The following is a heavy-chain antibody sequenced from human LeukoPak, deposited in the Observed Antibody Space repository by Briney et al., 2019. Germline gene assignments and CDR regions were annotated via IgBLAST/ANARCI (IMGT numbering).Heavy chain of an antibody. CDR1: GFTVSSNY. J-gene: IGHJ4*02. CDR3: AEGSGYGDYDLVDY. CDR2: IYSGGGT. D-gene: IGHD4-17*01. Sequence: GGSLRLSCAASGFTVSSNYMTWVRQAPGKGLEWVSVIYSGGGTYYADSVKGRFTISRDNSKNTLYLQMNSLRAEDTAVYYCAEGSGYGDYDLVDYWGQGTLVTVSS. V-gene: IGHV3-53*01.